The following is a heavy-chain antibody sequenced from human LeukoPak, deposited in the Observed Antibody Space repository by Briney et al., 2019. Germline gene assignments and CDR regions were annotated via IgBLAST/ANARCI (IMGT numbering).Heavy chain of an antibody. D-gene: IGHD1-14*01. V-gene: IGHV1-18*01. CDR2: ISAYNGNT. Sequence: ASVKVSCKASGYTFTSYGISWVRQASGQGLEWMGWISAYNGNTNYAQKLQGRVTMTTDTSTSTAYMELRSLRSDDTAVYYCAGQGHTPLPRASYYYYGMDVWGQGTTVTVSS. CDR1: GYTFTSYG. J-gene: IGHJ6*02. CDR3: AGQGHTPLPRASYYYYGMDV.